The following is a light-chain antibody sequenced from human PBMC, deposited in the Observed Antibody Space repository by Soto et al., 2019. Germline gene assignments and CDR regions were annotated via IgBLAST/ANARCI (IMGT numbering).Light chain of an antibody. J-gene: IGLJ1*01. V-gene: IGLV2-14*01. Sequence: QSALTQPASVSGSPGQSITISCTGTSSDVGGYNYVSWYQQHPGKAPKLMIYDVSNRPSGVSNRFSGSKPGNTASLTISGLQAEDEADYYCNSYTRSSYVFGTGTKVTVL. CDR1: SSDVGGYNY. CDR3: NSYTRSSYV. CDR2: DVS.